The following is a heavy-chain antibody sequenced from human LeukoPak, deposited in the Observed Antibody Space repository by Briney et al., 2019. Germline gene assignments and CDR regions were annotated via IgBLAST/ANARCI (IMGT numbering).Heavy chain of an antibody. Sequence: ASVKVSCKASGYTFTSYDINWVRQATGQGLEWMGWMNPNSGNTGYAQKFQGRVTITRNTSISTAYMEPSSLRSEDTAVYYCAREGGYSYGYGLNYWGQGTLVTVSS. CDR2: MNPNSGNT. V-gene: IGHV1-8*03. J-gene: IGHJ4*02. CDR1: GYTFTSYD. D-gene: IGHD5-18*01. CDR3: AREGGYSYGYGLNY.